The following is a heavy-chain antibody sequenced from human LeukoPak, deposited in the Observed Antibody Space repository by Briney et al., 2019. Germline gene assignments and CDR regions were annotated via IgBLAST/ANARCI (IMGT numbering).Heavy chain of an antibody. CDR2: INRSGGNT. Sequence: GGSLRLSCAASGFTFSSYAMSWVRQAPGKGLEWVSDINRSGGNTYYADSVKGRFTISRDNSKNTLYLQMNSLIAEDTAVYYCAKKADFVGGSYRDYYFDYWGQGTRVTVSS. CDR1: GFTFSSYA. J-gene: IGHJ4*02. CDR3: AKKADFVGGSYRDYYFDY. V-gene: IGHV3-23*01. D-gene: IGHD3-16*02.